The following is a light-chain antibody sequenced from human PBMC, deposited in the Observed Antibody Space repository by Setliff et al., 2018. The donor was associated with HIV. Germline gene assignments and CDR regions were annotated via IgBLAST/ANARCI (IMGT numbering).Light chain of an antibody. CDR3: QSYDTRLSGSV. CDR1: GSNIGAGYD. J-gene: IGLJ3*02. CDR2: GNN. V-gene: IGLV1-40*01. Sequence: QSALAQPPSVSGAPGQRLTISCTGSGSNIGAGYDVHWYQQLPGTAPKLLLYGNNNRPSGVSDRFSGSKSGTSASLAIAGLLPDDEGDYYCQSYDTRLSGSVFGGGTKVTVL.